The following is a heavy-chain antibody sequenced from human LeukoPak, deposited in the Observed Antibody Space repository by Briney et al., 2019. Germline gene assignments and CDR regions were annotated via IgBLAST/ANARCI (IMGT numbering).Heavy chain of an antibody. CDR2: IYTSGTT. V-gene: IGHV4-4*07. CDR1: GGSINGYF. D-gene: IGHD2-21*01. Sequence: SETVSLTCTVSGGSINGYFWSWIRQPAGKGLEWIGRIYTSGTTNYNPSLKSRVTISVDTSKKEFSLQLTSLTAADTAVYYCARGYDCGGDCYSRWYFDLWGRGTLVTVSS. J-gene: IGHJ2*01. CDR3: ARGYDCGGDCYSRWYFDL.